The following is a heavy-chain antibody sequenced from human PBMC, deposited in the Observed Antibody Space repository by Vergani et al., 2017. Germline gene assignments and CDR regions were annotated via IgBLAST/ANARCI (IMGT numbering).Heavy chain of an antibody. CDR1: GGSINSHNYY. CDR3: ARGVDGYNPFDY. Sequence: QVQLQESGPGLVKPSQTLSLTCTVSGGSINSHNYYWSWIRQPAGKGLEWIGRIHTSGSTNYNPSLKSRVTMSEDTSKNQFSLKLSSVTAADTAVYYCARGVDGYNPFDYWGQGTLVTVSS. V-gene: IGHV4-61*02. J-gene: IGHJ4*02. CDR2: IHTSGST. D-gene: IGHD5-24*01.